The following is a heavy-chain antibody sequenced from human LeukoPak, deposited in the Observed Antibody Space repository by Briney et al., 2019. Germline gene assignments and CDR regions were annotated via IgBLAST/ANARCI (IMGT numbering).Heavy chain of an antibody. CDR3: AREAWNYGGDFDY. CDR1: GGSFSGYY. J-gene: IGHJ4*02. D-gene: IGHD1-7*01. V-gene: IGHV4-4*07. CDR2: IYTSGST. Sequence: TSETLSLTCAVYGGSFSGYYWSWIRQPAGKGLEWIGRIYTSGSTNYNPSLKSRVTMSVDTSKNQFSLKLSSVTAADTAVYYCAREAWNYGGDFDYWGQGTLVTVSS.